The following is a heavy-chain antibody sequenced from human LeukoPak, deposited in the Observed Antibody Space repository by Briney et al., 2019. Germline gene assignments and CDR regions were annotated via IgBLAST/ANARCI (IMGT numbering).Heavy chain of an antibody. Sequence: ASVKVSCKASGYTFTGYYMHWVRQAPGQGLEWMGWINPNSGGTNYAKKFQGRVTMTRDTSISTAYMELSRLRSDDTAVYYCARDTTGYQPLYYYYYYMDVWGKGTTVTVSS. D-gene: IGHD2-2*01. CDR1: GYTFTGYY. CDR3: ARDTTGYQPLYYYYYYMDV. CDR2: INPNSGGT. V-gene: IGHV1-2*02. J-gene: IGHJ6*03.